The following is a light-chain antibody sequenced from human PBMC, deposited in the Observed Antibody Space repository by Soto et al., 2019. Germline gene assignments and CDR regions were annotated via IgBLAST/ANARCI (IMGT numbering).Light chain of an antibody. CDR2: DVT. J-gene: IGLJ1*01. CDR1: SSDVGAYDF. CDR3: CSYTTSSTYV. V-gene: IGLV2-14*01. Sequence: QSVLTQPASVSGSPGQSITISCTGTSSDVGAYDFVSWYQHYPGKAPKLVTFDVTHRPPGISDRFSGSKSGNTASLTISGLQAEDEADYYCCSYTTSSTYVFGTGTKLTVL.